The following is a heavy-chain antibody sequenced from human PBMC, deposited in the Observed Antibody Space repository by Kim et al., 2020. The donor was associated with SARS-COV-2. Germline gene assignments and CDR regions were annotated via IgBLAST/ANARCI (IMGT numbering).Heavy chain of an antibody. CDR1: GFTFSSYG. V-gene: IGHV3-33*08. CDR3: ARDPLRYCSGGSCQVPPGFDY. CDR2: IWYDGSNK. D-gene: IGHD2-15*01. J-gene: IGHJ4*02. Sequence: GGSLRLSCAASGFTFSSYGMHWVRQAPGKGLEWVAVIWYDGSNKYYADSVKGRFTISRDNSKNTLYLQMNSLRAEDTAVYYCARDPLRYCSGGSCQVPPGFDYWGQGTLVTVSS.